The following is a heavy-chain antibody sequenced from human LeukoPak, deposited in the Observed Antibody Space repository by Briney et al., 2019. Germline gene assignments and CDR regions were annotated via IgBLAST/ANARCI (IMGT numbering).Heavy chain of an antibody. J-gene: IGHJ4*02. CDR3: AASYCGGDCYKVDFHY. CDR1: GFSFTFYS. CDR2: ISSGSSYI. V-gene: IGHV3-21*01. Sequence: GGSLRLSCAASGFSFTFYSMNWIRQAPGKGLEWVSSISSGSSYIYYADSVKGRFTISRDNAKNSLYLQMNSLRAEDTAVYYCAASYCGGDCYKVDFHYWGQGTLVTVSS. D-gene: IGHD2-21*02.